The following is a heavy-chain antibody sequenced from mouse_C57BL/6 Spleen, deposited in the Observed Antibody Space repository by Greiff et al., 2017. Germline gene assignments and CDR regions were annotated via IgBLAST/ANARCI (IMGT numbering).Heavy chain of an antibody. V-gene: IGHV14-1*01. Sequence: VQLKESGAELVRPGASVKLSCTASGFNIKDYYMHWVKQRPEQGLEWIGRIDPEDGDTEYAPKFQGKATMTADTSSNTAYLQLSSLTSEYTAVYYCTYYGSSGYFDVWGTGTTVTVSS. CDR3: TYYGSSGYFDV. CDR2: IDPEDGDT. D-gene: IGHD1-1*01. J-gene: IGHJ1*03. CDR1: GFNIKDYY.